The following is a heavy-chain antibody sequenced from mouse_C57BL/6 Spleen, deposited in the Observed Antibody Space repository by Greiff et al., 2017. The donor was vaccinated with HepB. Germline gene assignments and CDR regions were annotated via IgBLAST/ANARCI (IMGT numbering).Heavy chain of an antibody. Sequence: ESGGGLLQPGGSMNLSCVASGFTFSNYWMNWVRQSPEKGLEWVAQLRLKSDNYATHYAESVKGRFTISRYDSKCSVYLQMNNLRSEVTGIYYCTCLYSWFAYWGQGTLVTVSA. J-gene: IGHJ3*01. CDR2: LRLKSDNYAT. V-gene: IGHV6-3*01. CDR1: GFTFSNYW. CDR3: TCLYSWFAY.